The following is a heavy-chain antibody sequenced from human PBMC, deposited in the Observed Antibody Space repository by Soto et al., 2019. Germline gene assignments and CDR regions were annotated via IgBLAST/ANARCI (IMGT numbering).Heavy chain of an antibody. CDR1: GYTFTSYG. D-gene: IGHD3-10*01. CDR2: ISAYNGNT. V-gene: IGHV1-18*01. Sequence: QVQLVQSGAEVKKPGASVKVSCKASGYTFTSYGISWVRQAPGQGLEWMGWISAYNGNTNYAQKLQGRVTMTTDTPTSTAYMELRSLRSDDTAVYYCARYSVDYYGSGSIILFDPWGQGTLVTVSS. CDR3: ARYSVDYYGSGSIILFDP. J-gene: IGHJ5*02.